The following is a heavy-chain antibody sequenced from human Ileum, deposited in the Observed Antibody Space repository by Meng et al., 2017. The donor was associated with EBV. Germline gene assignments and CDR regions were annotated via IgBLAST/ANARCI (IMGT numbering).Heavy chain of an antibody. D-gene: IGHD6-19*01. CDR3: ASRPGIAVAGFDY. J-gene: IGHJ4*02. V-gene: IGHV1-3*04. Sequence: QGHLGQSGAEMKKPGATVEVSCKASGYTFTSYAMNWVRQAPGQRLEWMGWINTGNGETKYSQKFQGRVTLTRDTSASTAYMELSGLRSEDTAVYYCASRPGIAVAGFDYWGQGTLVTVSS. CDR2: INTGNGET. CDR1: GYTFTSYA.